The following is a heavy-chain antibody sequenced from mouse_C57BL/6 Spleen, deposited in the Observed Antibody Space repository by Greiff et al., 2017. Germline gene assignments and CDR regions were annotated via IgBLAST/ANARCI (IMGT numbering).Heavy chain of an antibody. CDR3: TESTMFTTTGGDDY. Sequence: VQLQQSGAELVRPGASVKLSCTASGFNIKDDYMHWVKQRPEQGLEWIGWLDPENGDTEYASKFQGKATITADTSSNTAYLQLSSLTSEDTAVYYCTESTMFTTTGGDDYWGQGTTLTVSS. CDR2: LDPENGDT. D-gene: IGHD2-2*01. CDR1: GFNIKDDY. V-gene: IGHV14-4*01. J-gene: IGHJ2*01.